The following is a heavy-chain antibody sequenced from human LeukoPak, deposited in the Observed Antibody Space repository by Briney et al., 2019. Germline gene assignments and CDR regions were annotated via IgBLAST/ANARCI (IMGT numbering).Heavy chain of an antibody. CDR3: AIREPAYYYDSSAMGAFDI. D-gene: IGHD3-22*01. CDR2: IYHSGST. J-gene: IGHJ3*02. Sequence: SETLSLTCTVSGGSISSGGYYWSWIRQPPGKGLEWIGYIYHSGSTYYNPSLKSRVTISVDRSKNQFSLKLSSVTAANTAVYYCAIREPAYYYDSSAMGAFDIWGQGTMVTVSS. CDR1: GGSISSGGYY. V-gene: IGHV4-30-2*01.